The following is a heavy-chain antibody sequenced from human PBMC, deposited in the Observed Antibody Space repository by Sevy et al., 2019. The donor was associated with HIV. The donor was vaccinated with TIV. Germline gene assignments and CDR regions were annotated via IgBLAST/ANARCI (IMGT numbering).Heavy chain of an antibody. Sequence: GGSLRLSCTGSGFVFDDYAMSWCRQAPGKGLVWLGFIRNKAFGGTAEYAASVKGRFTISRDYSKSIAYLEMNRLEIEDTAVYYCSTRNAYDKSGWGQGTLVTVSS. J-gene: IGHJ4*02. CDR2: IRNKAFGGTA. D-gene: IGHD3-22*01. CDR1: GFVFDDYA. CDR3: STRNAYDKSG. V-gene: IGHV3-49*03.